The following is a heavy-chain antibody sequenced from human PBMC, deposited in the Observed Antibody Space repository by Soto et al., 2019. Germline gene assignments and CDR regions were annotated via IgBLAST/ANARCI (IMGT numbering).Heavy chain of an antibody. CDR1: GFTFSSYW. CDR3: ARVTRWGYGGTWGSYYYYGMDV. D-gene: IGHD3-16*01. J-gene: IGHJ6*02. V-gene: IGHV3-7*01. CDR2: IKQDGSEK. Sequence: PGGSLRLSCAASGFTFSSYWMSWVRQAPGKGLEWVANIKQDGSEKYYVDSVKGRFTISRDNAKNSLYLQMNSLRAEDTAVYYCARVTRWGYGGTWGSYYYYGMDVWGQGTTVTVSS.